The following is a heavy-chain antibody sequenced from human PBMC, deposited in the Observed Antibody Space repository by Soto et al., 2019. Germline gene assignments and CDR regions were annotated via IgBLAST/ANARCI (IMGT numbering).Heavy chain of an antibody. CDR2: ISGSGGST. J-gene: IGHJ5*02. V-gene: IGHV3-23*01. CDR3: AKDRPEYYDFWSGYKENWFDP. Sequence: GGSLRLSCAASGFTFISYAMSWVRQAPGKGLEWVSAISGSGGSTYYADSVKGRFTISRDNSKNTLYLQMNSLRAEDTAVYYCAKDRPEYYDFWSGYKENWFDPWGQGTLVTVSS. D-gene: IGHD3-3*01. CDR1: GFTFISYA.